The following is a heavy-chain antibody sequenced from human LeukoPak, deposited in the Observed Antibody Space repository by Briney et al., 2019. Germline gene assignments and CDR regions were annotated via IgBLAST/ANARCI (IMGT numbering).Heavy chain of an antibody. CDR3: ARDDDSSGYSSCRLDN. CDR2: ISSSSTYI. Sequence: GGSLRLSCAASGFTFSDYYMSWVRQAPGKGLEWVSSISSSSTYIFYAASVRGRFAISRDNAKNSLYLHMSSLRVDDTAVYYCARDDDSSGYSSCRLDNWGQGILVTVSS. V-gene: IGHV3-21*06. CDR1: GFTFSDYY. J-gene: IGHJ4*02. D-gene: IGHD3-22*01.